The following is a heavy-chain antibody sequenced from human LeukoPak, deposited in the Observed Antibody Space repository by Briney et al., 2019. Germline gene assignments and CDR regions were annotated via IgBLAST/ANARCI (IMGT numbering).Heavy chain of an antibody. CDR1: GFTFSSYS. CDR3: ARGTYCSGGSCSFDY. J-gene: IGHJ4*02. CDR2: ISSSSSTI. D-gene: IGHD2-15*01. Sequence: GGSLRLSCAASGFTFSSYSMNWVRQAPGKGLEWVSYISSSSSTIYYADSVKGRFTISRDNAKNSLYLQMNSLRAEDTAVYYCARGTYCSGGSCSFDYWGQGTLVTVSS. V-gene: IGHV3-48*01.